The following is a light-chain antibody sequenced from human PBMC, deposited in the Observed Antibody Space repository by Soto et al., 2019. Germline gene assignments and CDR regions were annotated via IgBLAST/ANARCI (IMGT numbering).Light chain of an antibody. CDR2: EGS. J-gene: IGLJ2*01. CDR3: STDAGAVA. Sequence: QSALTQPASVSGSPGQSITISCTGTSSDVGSYNLVSWYQHHPGKAPKLMIYEGSEWPSGVSNRFSGSKSGNTASLTISGLQAEDEADYYCSTDAGAVAFGGGTKLTVL. V-gene: IGLV2-23*01. CDR1: SSDVGSYNL.